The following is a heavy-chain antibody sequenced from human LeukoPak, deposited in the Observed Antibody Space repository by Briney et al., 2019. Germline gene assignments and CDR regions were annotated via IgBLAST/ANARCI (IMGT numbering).Heavy chain of an antibody. J-gene: IGHJ4*02. CDR2: INPNSGGT. D-gene: IGHD2-2*01. CDR1: GYTFTGYY. CDR3: ARDQGGVVVPAALDY. Sequence: ASVKVSCKASGYTFTGYYMHWVRQAPGQGLEWMGWINPNSGGTNYAQKFQGWVTMTRDTSISTAYMELSRLRSDDTAVYYCARDQGGVVVPAALDYWGQGTLVTVSS. V-gene: IGHV1-2*04.